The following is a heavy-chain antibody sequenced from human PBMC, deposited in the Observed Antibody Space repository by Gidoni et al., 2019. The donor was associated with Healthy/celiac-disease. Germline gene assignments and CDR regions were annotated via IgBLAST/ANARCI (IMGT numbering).Heavy chain of an antibody. CDR1: GYTFTSYY. J-gene: IGHJ4*02. CDR3: ARLRLGGAIRDRFDY. Sequence: QVQLVQSGAEVKKPGASVKVSCKASGYTFTSYYMHWVRQAPGQGLEWMGIINPSGGSTSYAQKFQGRVTMTRDTSTSTVYMELSSLRSEDTAVYYCARLRLGGAIRDRFDYWGQGTLVTVSS. CDR2: INPSGGST. V-gene: IGHV1-46*01. D-gene: IGHD2-21*01.